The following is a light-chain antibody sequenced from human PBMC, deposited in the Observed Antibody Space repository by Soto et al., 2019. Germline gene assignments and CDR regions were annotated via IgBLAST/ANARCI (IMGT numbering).Light chain of an antibody. CDR1: SSDVGGYNY. Sequence: QSALTQPASVSGSPGQSITISCTGTSSDVGGYNYVSWYQQHPGKAPKLMIYDVTNRPSGVSDRFSGSKSGNTASLSISGLQAEDEADYYCSSYTSSSINWLFGGGTQLTV. V-gene: IGLV2-14*03. CDR2: DVT. CDR3: SSYTSSSINWL. J-gene: IGLJ3*02.